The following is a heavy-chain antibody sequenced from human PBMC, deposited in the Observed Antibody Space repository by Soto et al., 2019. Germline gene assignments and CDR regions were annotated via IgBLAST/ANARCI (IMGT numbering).Heavy chain of an antibody. Sequence: SETLSLTCTVSGGSISSSSYYWGWIRQPPGKGLEWIGSIYYSGSTYYNPSLKSRVTISVDTSKSQFSLKLSSVTAADTAVYYCAGLAVAGITSNPYYYYYGMDVWGQGTTVTVSS. V-gene: IGHV4-39*01. CDR3: AGLAVAGITSNPYYYYYGMDV. CDR1: GGSISSSSYY. CDR2: IYYSGST. J-gene: IGHJ6*02. D-gene: IGHD6-19*01.